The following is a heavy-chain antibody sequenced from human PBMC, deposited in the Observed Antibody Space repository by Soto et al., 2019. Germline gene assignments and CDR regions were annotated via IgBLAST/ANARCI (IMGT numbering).Heavy chain of an antibody. J-gene: IGHJ5*02. CDR3: ARGVFSRGVIIFVGSTGGYDP. V-gene: IGHV4-34*01. CDR1: GGSFSGYY. D-gene: IGHD3-10*01. Sequence: SETLSLTCAVYGGSFSGYYWSWIRQPPGKGLEWIGEINHSGSTNYNPSLKSRVTISVDTSKNQFSLKLSSVTAADTAVYYCARGVFSRGVIIFVGSTGGYDPWGQGTLVTVSS. CDR2: INHSGST.